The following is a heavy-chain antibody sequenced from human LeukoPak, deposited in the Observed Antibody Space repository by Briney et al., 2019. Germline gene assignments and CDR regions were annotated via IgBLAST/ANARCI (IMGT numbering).Heavy chain of an antibody. V-gene: IGHV3-69-1*02. J-gene: IGHJ4*02. CDR3: ARATSIDY. CDR2: TSSSSTI. D-gene: IGHD6-6*01. Sequence: PSETLSPTCTVSGGSIRSHYWSWVRQPPGKGLEWVSSTSSSSTIYYADSVKGRFTISRDNAKNSLYLQMNSLRAEDTVVYYCARATSIDYWGQGTLVTVSS. CDR1: GGSIRSHY.